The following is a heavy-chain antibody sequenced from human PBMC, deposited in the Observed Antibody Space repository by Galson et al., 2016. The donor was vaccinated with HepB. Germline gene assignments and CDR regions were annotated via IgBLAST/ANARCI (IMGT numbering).Heavy chain of an antibody. D-gene: IGHD6-19*01. Sequence: SVKVSCKASGGTFTTYPVTWVRQAPGQGPECLGRIIPLLGIPKYAQKFQGRPTITADKTTSTTYMELTSLRSEDTAVYYCARPSSGWANDAFDIWGRGTLVTVSS. CDR2: IIPLLGIP. CDR3: ARPSSGWANDAFDI. V-gene: IGHV1-69*02. CDR1: GGTFTTYP. J-gene: IGHJ2*01.